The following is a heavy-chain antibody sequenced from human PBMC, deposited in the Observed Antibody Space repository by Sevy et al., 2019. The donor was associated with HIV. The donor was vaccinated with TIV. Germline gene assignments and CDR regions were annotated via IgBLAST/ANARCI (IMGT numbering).Heavy chain of an antibody. CDR2: IYYNGHI. J-gene: IGHJ4*02. CDR1: GGSITSLY. D-gene: IGHD1-26*01. Sequence: SETLSLTCTVSGGSITSLYWNWIRQPPGKGLEWIANIYYNGHINYNPSLKSGVTLSLDTSKNQFSLRLSSVTAADTAMYYCAGENAWGRGYSWGQGTLVT. CDR3: AGENAWGRGYS. V-gene: IGHV4-59*08.